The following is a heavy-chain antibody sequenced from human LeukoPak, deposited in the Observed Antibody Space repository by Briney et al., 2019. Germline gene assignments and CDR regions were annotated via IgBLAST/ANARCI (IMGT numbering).Heavy chain of an antibody. Sequence: AAVTVSFKGSGYTFTSYGISWVRQAPGQGRGRVGWISAYNVNTNYAQNLQGRVTMTTDTSTSTAYMELRSLRSDDTAVYYCARVNQGCSGCCCYFRFWFDPWGQGTLVTVSS. V-gene: IGHV1-18*01. CDR3: ARVNQGCSGCCCYFRFWFDP. CDR2: ISAYNVNT. J-gene: IGHJ5*02. CDR1: GYTFTSYG. D-gene: IGHD2-15*01.